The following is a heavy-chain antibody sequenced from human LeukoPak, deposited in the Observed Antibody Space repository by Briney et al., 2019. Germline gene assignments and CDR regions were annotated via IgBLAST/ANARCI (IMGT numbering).Heavy chain of an antibody. CDR3: ARDAITSPYYYYYYMDV. Sequence: GGSLRLSCAASGFTFSSYAMHWVRQAPGKGLEWVAVISYDGSNKYYADSVKGRFTISRDNSKNTLYLQMNSLRAEDTAVYYCARDAITSPYYYYYYMDVWGKGTTVTVSS. CDR1: GFTFSSYA. J-gene: IGHJ6*03. V-gene: IGHV3-30*04. D-gene: IGHD2-2*01. CDR2: ISYDGSNK.